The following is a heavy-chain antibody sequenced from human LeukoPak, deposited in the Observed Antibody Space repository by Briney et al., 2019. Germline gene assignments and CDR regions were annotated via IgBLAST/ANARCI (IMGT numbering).Heavy chain of an antibody. D-gene: IGHD3-10*01. J-gene: IGHJ4*02. CDR2: ISAYNGNT. Sequence: ASVKVSCKASGYTFTSYGISWVRQAPGQGLEWMGWISAYNGNTNYAQKLQGRVTMTTDTSTSTAYMELRSLRSDDTAVYYCARDRDGYYGSGIFDYWGQGTLVTVSS. V-gene: IGHV1-18*01. CDR3: ARDRDGYYGSGIFDY. CDR1: GYTFTSYG.